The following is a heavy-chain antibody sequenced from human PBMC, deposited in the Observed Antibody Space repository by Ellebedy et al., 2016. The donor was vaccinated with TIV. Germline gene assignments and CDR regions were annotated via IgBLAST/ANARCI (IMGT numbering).Heavy chain of an antibody. D-gene: IGHD2-2*02. Sequence: PGGSLRLSCVGSGFPFNTYAMSWVRQAQGKGLEWVPTVGGGFEQFYGDSVKGRFTISRDDSKSTMYLHMNNLKVEDTAVYYCAKDHISFNQLYDAFDVWGQGTLVTVSS. CDR3: AKDHISFNQLYDAFDV. CDR1: GFPFNTYA. V-gene: IGHV3-23*01. CDR2: VGGGFEQ. J-gene: IGHJ3*01.